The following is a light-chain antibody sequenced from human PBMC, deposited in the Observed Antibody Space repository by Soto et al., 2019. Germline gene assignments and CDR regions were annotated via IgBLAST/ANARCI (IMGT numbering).Light chain of an antibody. Sequence: EIVLTQSPATLSLSPGERATLSCRASQSVSRDLAWYQQKPGQAPRLLIYDASNRATGIPARFSASGSGTDFTLTIGRLEPEDFAVYYCQQRSNWPYTFGQGTKLEIK. J-gene: IGKJ2*01. CDR2: DAS. CDR3: QQRSNWPYT. V-gene: IGKV3-11*01. CDR1: QSVSRD.